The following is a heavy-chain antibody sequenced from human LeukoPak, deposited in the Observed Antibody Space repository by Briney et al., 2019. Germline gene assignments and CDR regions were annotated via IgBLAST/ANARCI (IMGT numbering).Heavy chain of an antibody. J-gene: IGHJ4*02. CDR3: ARDSRRFLEWLPNYFDY. V-gene: IGHV3-48*01. Sequence: GGSLRLSCAASGFTFSSYSMNWVRQAPGKGLEWVSYISSSSSTIYYADSVKGRFTISRDNAKNSLYLQMNSLRAEDTAVYYCARDSRRFLEWLPNYFDYWGQGTLVTVSS. CDR1: GFTFSSYS. CDR2: ISSSSSTI. D-gene: IGHD3-3*01.